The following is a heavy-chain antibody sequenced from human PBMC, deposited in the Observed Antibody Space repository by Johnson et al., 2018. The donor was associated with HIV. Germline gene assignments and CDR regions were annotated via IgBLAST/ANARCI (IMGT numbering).Heavy chain of an antibody. D-gene: IGHD2-8*01. J-gene: IGHJ3*02. Sequence: QVQLVESGGGLVKPGGSLRLSCAASGFTFSSYAMHWVRQAPGKGLEWVAVISYDGSKKYSSDSVKGRFTISRDNSKNTLYVQMNSLRAEGTAVDYCAKVGGRMVDLRGGGFDIWGQGTRVIVSS. CDR2: ISYDGSKK. CDR3: AKVGGRMVDLRGGGFDI. CDR1: GFTFSSYA. V-gene: IGHV3-30*04.